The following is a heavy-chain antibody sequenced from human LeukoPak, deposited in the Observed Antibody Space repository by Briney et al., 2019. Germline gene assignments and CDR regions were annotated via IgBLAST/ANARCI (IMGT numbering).Heavy chain of an antibody. D-gene: IGHD4-17*01. J-gene: IGHJ4*02. V-gene: IGHV3-23*01. CDR1: GFTFSSYA. Sequence: GWALRLSCAASGFTFSSYAMSGVRQAPGKGLEWVSGISGSGGGTSYADSATGRFTISRDNCKTTLYLQVNSLRAEDTDVYYCAKDRASKMTTVTKIDYWGQGTLVTVSS. CDR2: ISGSGGGT. CDR3: AKDRASKMTTVTKIDY.